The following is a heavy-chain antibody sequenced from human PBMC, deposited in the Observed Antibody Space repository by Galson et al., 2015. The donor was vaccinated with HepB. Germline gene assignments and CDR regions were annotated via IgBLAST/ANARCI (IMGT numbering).Heavy chain of an antibody. CDR1: GYTFTNYY. D-gene: IGHD7-27*01. CDR2: INPGGGNT. J-gene: IGHJ4*02. CDR3: VRDANWGPQDYFDY. V-gene: IGHV1-46*03. Sequence: SVKVSCKASGYTFTNYYLHWVRQAPGQGLQWMGIINPGGGNTNYAQKFQGRVTMTRATSTSTVYVELSSLGSEDTALYFCVRDANWGPQDYFDYWGQGSLVTVSS.